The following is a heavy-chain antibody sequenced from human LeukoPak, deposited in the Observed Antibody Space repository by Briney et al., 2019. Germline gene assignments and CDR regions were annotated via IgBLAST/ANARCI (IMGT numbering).Heavy chain of an antibody. CDR2: INPNSGGT. CDR3: ARAGVGCSSTSCHALYYMDV. D-gene: IGHD2-2*01. CDR1: GYTFTGYY. J-gene: IGHJ6*03. V-gene: IGHV1-2*02. Sequence: ASVKVSCKASGYTFTGYYMHRVRQAPGQGLEWMGWINPNSGGTNYAQKFQGRVTMTRDTSIGTAYMELSRLRSDDTAVYCCARAGVGCSSTSCHALYYMDVWGKGTTVTVSS.